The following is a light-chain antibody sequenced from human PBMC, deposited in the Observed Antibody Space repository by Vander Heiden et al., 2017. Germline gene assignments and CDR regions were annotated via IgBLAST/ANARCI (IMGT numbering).Light chain of an antibody. CDR2: GAS. Sequence: EIVLTQSPGTLSLSPGERATLSCRASQSVSSSYLAWYQQKPVQAPRLLIFGASSRATRIPDRFSGSGSGTDFTLTISRLELEAFALYYCQHDGSSPSTFGQGTKLEIK. CDR3: QHDGSSPST. V-gene: IGKV3-20*01. J-gene: IGKJ2*01. CDR1: QSVSSSY.